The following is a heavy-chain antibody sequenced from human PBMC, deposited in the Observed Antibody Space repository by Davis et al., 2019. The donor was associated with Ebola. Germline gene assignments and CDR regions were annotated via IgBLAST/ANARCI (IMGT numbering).Heavy chain of an antibody. CDR3: ASAGIAAAGTWGYFDY. J-gene: IGHJ4*02. D-gene: IGHD6-13*01. V-gene: IGHV3-33*01. CDR2: IWYDGSNK. CDR1: GFTFSSYG. Sequence: PGGSLRLSCAASGFTFSSYGMHWVRQAPGKGLEWVAVIWYDGSNKYYADSVKGRFTISRDNSKNTLYLQMNSLRAEDTAVYYCASAGIAAAGTWGYFDYWGQGTLVTDSS.